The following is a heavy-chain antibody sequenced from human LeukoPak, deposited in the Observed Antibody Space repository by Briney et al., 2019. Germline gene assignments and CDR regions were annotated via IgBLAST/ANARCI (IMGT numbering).Heavy chain of an antibody. CDR1: GYIFPTYY. J-gene: IGHJ6*03. D-gene: IGHD3-16*01. V-gene: IGHV1-46*01. CDR2: INPSGGST. CDR3: VRGMIILYPDLMNYYYMDV. Sequence: GASVKLSCKASGYIFPTYYMHWVRQAPGQGLEWMGIINPSGGSTHYAQKFQDRVTMTRDTSTTTFYMELNSLRSEDTAVYYCVRGMIILYPDLMNYYYMDVWGKGTTVTVSS.